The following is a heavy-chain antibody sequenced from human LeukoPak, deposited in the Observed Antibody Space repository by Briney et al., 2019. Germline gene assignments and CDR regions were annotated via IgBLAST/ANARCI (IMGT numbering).Heavy chain of an antibody. Sequence: PGGSLRLSCAASGFSFSSSAMSWVRQAPGKGLEWVSSISGSGDNTYYADYVKGQFTISRDNSKNTLYLQMNSLRAEDTAVYYCAKEGQADDYGDYFDYWGQGTLVTVSS. J-gene: IGHJ4*02. V-gene: IGHV3-23*01. CDR1: GFSFSSSA. D-gene: IGHD4-17*01. CDR2: ISGSGDNT. CDR3: AKEGQADDYGDYFDY.